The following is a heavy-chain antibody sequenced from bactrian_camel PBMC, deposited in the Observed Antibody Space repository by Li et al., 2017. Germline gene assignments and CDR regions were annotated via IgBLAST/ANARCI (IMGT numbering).Heavy chain of an antibody. Sequence: VQLVESGGGSVQAGGSLRLSCAATGFQFSTADFTWVRQAQGKGLEWVATINSGAITNYADSVKGRFTISRDNDKNTLYLQLSSLRTEDTAMYYCTMTSSTSMMWTYNYWGQGTQVTVS. CDR1: GFQFSTAD. J-gene: IGHJ4*01. V-gene: IGHV3S40*01. D-gene: IGHD3*01. CDR2: INSGAIT. CDR3: TMTSSTSMMWTYNY.